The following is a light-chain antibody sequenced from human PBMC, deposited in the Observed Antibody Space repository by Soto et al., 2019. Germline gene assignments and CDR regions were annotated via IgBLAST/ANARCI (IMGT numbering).Light chain of an antibody. CDR1: QSVSSY. V-gene: IGKV3-11*01. J-gene: IGKJ2*01. CDR2: DAS. Sequence: EIVLTQSPATLSLSPGERATLSCRASQSVSSYLAWYQQKPGQAPRLLIYDASTRATGIPARFSGSGSGTDFTLTIISLEPEDFAVYYCQQHSNWPMYTFGQGTKLEIK. CDR3: QQHSNWPMYT.